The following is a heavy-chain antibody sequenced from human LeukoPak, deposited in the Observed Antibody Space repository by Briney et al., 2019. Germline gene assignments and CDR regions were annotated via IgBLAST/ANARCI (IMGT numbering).Heavy chain of an antibody. V-gene: IGHV4-59*11. J-gene: IGHJ3*02. D-gene: IGHD6-6*01. CDR3: ARDLRSSVGHDAFDI. CDR2: IYYSGST. CDR1: GGSISSHY. Sequence: SETLSLTCTVSGGSISSHYWSWIRQPPGKGLEWIGYIYYSGSTNYNPSLKSRVTISVDTSKNQFSLKLSSVTAADTAVYHCARDLRSSVGHDAFDIWGQGTMVTVSA.